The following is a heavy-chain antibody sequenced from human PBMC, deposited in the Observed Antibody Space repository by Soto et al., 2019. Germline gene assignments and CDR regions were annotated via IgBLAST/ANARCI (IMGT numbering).Heavy chain of an antibody. D-gene: IGHD6-6*01. CDR2: IIPILGIA. CDR3: ARDGPSIAARPGVYFDY. Sequence: QVQLVQSGAEVKKPGSSVMVSCKASGGTFSSYTISWVRQAPGQGLEWMGRIIPILGIANYAQKFQGRVTITADKSTSTAYMELSSLRSEDTAVYYCARDGPSIAARPGVYFDYWGQGTLVTVSS. J-gene: IGHJ4*02. V-gene: IGHV1-69*08. CDR1: GGTFSSYT.